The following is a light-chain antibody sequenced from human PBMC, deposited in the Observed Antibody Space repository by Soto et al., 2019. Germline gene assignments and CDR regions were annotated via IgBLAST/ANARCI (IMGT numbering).Light chain of an antibody. Sequence: DIQMTGGPATRSASFGDRVTITCGASQSVRSWLAWYQQKTGTDPKLLTFDASRLESGVPSRFSGSSSGTEVTLTISSLQTDEVATYYCQQYDNYPLTFGGGTKVDI. CDR1: QSVRSW. J-gene: IGKJ4*01. CDR2: DAS. V-gene: IGKV1-5*01. CDR3: QQYDNYPLT.